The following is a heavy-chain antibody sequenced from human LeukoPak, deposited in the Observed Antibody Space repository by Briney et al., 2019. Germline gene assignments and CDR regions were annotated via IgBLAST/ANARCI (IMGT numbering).Heavy chain of an antibody. CDR3: ARESLVVPAALYNWFDP. Sequence: GASVKVSCKASGGTFSSYAISWVRQAPGQGLEWMGGIIPIFGTANYAQKFQGRVPITADESTSTAYMELSSLRSEDTAVYYCARESLVVPAALYNWFDPWGQGTLVTVSS. CDR1: GGTFSSYA. D-gene: IGHD2-2*01. V-gene: IGHV1-69*13. J-gene: IGHJ5*02. CDR2: IIPIFGTA.